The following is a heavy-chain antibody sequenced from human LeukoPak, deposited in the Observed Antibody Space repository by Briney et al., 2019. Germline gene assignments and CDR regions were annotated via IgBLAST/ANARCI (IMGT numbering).Heavy chain of an antibody. J-gene: IGHJ6*02. CDR1: GYTLTELS. CDR3: ATDPSSPAVAARDYGMDV. CDR2: FDPEDGGT. Sequence: ASVKVSCKVSGYTLTELSMHWVRQAPGKGLEWMGGFDPEDGGTIYAQKFQGRVTMTEDTSTDTAYMELSSLRSEDTAVYYCATDPSSPAVAARDYGMDVWGQGTTVTVSS. D-gene: IGHD6-19*01. V-gene: IGHV1-24*01.